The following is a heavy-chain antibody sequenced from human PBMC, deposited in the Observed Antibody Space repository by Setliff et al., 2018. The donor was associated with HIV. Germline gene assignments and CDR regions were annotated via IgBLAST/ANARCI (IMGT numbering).Heavy chain of an antibody. CDR2: AYYNGQD. D-gene: IGHD2-21*01. Sequence: SETLSLTCTVSGDSISGHFWDWIRQTPDKGLEWIGRAYYNGQDDHNPSLRSRLTISVDTSKNQFSLTLTSVTAADTAIYYCARGIVPPTRQGYYYMDVWGKGTTVTVSS. J-gene: IGHJ6*03. V-gene: IGHV4-59*11. CDR3: ARGIVPPTRQGYYYMDV. CDR1: GDSISGHF.